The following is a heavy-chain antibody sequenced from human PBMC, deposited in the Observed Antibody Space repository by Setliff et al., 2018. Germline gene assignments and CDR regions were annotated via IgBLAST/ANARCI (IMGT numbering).Heavy chain of an antibody. J-gene: IGHJ4*02. V-gene: IGHV4-4*07. D-gene: IGHD3-22*01. CDR3: ARTPYYYDTAGYDF. Sequence: TLFLTCTVSGGSISSYYWSWIRQPAGKGLEWIGHIYTTGSTNYNPSLKSRVTLSVDTSKNQFSLKLTSVTAADTAIYYCARTPYYYDTAGYDFWGQGTLVTVSS. CDR2: IYTTGST. CDR1: GGSISSYY.